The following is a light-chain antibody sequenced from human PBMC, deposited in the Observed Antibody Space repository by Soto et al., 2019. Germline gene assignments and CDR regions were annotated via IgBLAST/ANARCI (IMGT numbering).Light chain of an antibody. CDR1: SSNIGNNA. V-gene: IGLV1-36*01. Sequence: QSVLTQPPSVSDAPRQRVTISCSGSSSNIGNNAVNWYQQLPGKAPKLLIYYDDLLPSGVSDRFSGSKSGTSASLASSGLQSEDEADYYCAAWDDSLNGVVFGGGTKLTVL. CDR2: YDD. CDR3: AAWDDSLNGVV. J-gene: IGLJ2*01.